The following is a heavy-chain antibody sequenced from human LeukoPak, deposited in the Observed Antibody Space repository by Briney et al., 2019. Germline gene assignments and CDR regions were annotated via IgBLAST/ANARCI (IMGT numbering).Heavy chain of an antibody. D-gene: IGHD5-24*01. Sequence: GGSLRLSCIASGFSFGDYAMSWFRQAPGKGLEWVGFIRSKAHGGTTEYAASVKGGFTISRDDSKSIAYLQMNSLKTEDTAVFYCSREKGDRHGYNHQFDYWGQGTLVTVSS. CDR3: SREKGDRHGYNHQFDY. V-gene: IGHV3-49*03. CDR1: GFSFGDYA. CDR2: IRSKAHGGTT. J-gene: IGHJ4*02.